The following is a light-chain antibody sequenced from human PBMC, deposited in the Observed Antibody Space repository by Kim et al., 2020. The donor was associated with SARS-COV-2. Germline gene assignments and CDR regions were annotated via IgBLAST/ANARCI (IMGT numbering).Light chain of an antibody. J-gene: IGLJ2*01. Sequence: GQSTPFSCTGTSSDVGGYNYVSWYQQHPDKAPNLMIYDVSKRPSGVSDRFSGSKSGNTASLTVSGLQAEDEADYYCSSYTSSSTLVFGGGTQLTVL. CDR2: DVS. CDR3: SSYTSSSTLV. CDR1: SSDVGGYNY. V-gene: IGLV2-14*04.